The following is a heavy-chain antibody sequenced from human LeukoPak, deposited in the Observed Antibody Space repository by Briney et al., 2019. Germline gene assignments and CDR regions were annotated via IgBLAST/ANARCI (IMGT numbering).Heavy chain of an antibody. J-gene: IGHJ4*02. CDR1: GGSISSGDYY. D-gene: IGHD3-3*01. CDR3: ARHTDRFLEQYYFDY. V-gene: IGHV4-30-4*01. Sequence: PSETLSLTCTVSGGSISSGDYYWSWLRQPPGKGLEWIGYIYYSGSTYYNPSLKSRVTISIDTSKNQFSLKLSSVTAADTAVYYCARHTDRFLEQYYFDYWGQGTLVTVSS. CDR2: IYYSGST.